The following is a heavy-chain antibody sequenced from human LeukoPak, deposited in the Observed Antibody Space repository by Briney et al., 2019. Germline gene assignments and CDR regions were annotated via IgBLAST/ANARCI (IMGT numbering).Heavy chain of an antibody. D-gene: IGHD2-15*01. J-gene: IGHJ3*02. Sequence: ASVKVSCKASGYTFTSYGISWVRQAPGQGLEWMGWISAYNGNTNYAQKLQGRVTMTTDTSTSTAYMELRSLRSDDTAVYYCARAGEIDIVVVVAATVGAFDIWGQGTMVTVSS. CDR2: ISAYNGNT. CDR3: ARAGEIDIVVVVAATVGAFDI. CDR1: GYTFTSYG. V-gene: IGHV1-18*01.